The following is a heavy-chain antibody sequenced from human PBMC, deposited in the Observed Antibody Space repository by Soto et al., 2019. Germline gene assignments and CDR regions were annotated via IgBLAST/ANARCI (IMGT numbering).Heavy chain of an antibody. CDR1: GFIFSDHG. J-gene: IGHJ4*02. CDR2: IAGSVGST. D-gene: IGHD6-6*01. Sequence: EVHLLESGGGLVQPGGSLRLSCAASGFIFSDHGMSWVRQAPGKGPEWVSAIAGSVGSTYYADSVKGRFTISRDNSKNMLYLQMDSRRAEDTAVYYCAKDRTIASRNFDDWGQGVLVTVSS. CDR3: AKDRTIASRNFDD. V-gene: IGHV3-23*01.